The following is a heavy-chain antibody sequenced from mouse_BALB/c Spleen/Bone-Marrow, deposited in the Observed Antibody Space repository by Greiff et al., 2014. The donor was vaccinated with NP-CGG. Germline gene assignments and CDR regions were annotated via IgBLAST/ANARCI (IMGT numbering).Heavy chain of an antibody. CDR2: ISPGDGNT. V-gene: IGHV1S56*01. CDR3: ARGGDYHYFDY. D-gene: IGHD2-4*01. CDR1: GYTFTTYD. J-gene: IGHJ2*01. Sequence: QVQLQQSGPELVKPGALVKISCKASGYTFTTYDINWVEQRPGQGLEWIGWISPGDGNTNYNEKFKGKATLTADKSSSTAYMQLSSLTSENSAVYFCARGGDYHYFDYWGQGTTLTVSS.